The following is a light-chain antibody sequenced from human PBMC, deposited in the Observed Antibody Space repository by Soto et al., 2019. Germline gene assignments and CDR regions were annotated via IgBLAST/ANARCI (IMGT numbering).Light chain of an antibody. CDR3: MQGTHWPPYT. V-gene: IGKV2-30*01. CDR2: KVS. CDR1: QSLLYSDGNTH. J-gene: IGKJ2*01. Sequence: DVVMTQSPLSLAVTLGQPASISCRSSQSLLYSDGNTHLNWFHQRPGQSPRRLIYKVSNRDPGVPDRFSGSGSATDFTLKISRVEAEDVGVYYCMQGTHWPPYTFGQGTKLEIK.